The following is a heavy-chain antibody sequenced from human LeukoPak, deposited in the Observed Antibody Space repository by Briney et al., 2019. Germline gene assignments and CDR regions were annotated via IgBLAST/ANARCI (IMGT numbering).Heavy chain of an antibody. J-gene: IGHJ6*02. CDR3: AKAQHNCSSTSCYYYYYGMDV. CDR2: ISGSGGST. D-gene: IGHD2-2*01. CDR1: GFTFSSYA. Sequence: GGSLRLSCAASGFTFSSYAMSWVRQAPGKGLEWVSAISGSGGSTYYADSVKGRFTISRDNSKNTLYLQMNSLRAEDTAVYYCAKAQHNCSSTSCYYYYYGMDVWGQGTTVTVPS. V-gene: IGHV3-23*01.